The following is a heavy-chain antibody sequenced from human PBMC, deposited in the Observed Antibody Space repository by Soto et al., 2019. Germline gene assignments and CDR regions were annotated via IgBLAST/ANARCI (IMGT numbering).Heavy chain of an antibody. CDR2: ISWKSASI. CDR1: GFSFGDYA. Sequence: EVQLVESGGDLVQPGRSLRLSCAASGFSFGDYAMHWVRQAPGKGLEWVSGISWKSASIGYADSVKGRFTISRDNAKNSLYLQMNSLLAEDTALYHCAKSRGGTANGLDVWGQGTTVTVSS. V-gene: IGHV3-9*01. CDR3: AKSRGGTANGLDV. D-gene: IGHD2-15*01. J-gene: IGHJ6*02.